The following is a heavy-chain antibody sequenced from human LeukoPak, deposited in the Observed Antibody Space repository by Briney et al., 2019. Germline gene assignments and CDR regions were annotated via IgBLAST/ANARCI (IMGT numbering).Heavy chain of an antibody. CDR1: GFTFSSYA. Sequence: GGYLRLSCAASGFTFSSYAMHWVRQAPGKGLEWVAVISYDGSNKYYADSVKGRFTISRDNSKNTLYLQMNSLRAEDTAVYYCARPGQEGAFDIWGQGTMVTVSS. CDR2: ISYDGSNK. V-gene: IGHV3-30-3*01. CDR3: ARPGQEGAFDI. J-gene: IGHJ3*02.